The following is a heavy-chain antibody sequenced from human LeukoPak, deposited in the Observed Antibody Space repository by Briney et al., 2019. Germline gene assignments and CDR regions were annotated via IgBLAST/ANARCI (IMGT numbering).Heavy chain of an antibody. CDR1: GFTFDDYA. Sequence: PGGSLRLSCAASGFTFDDYAMHWVRQAPGKGLEWVSGISWNSGSIGYADSVKGRFTISRDNAKNSLYLQMNSLRAEDTALFFWAKGAYDILTGYIDYWGQGTLVTVSS. J-gene: IGHJ4*02. D-gene: IGHD3-9*01. CDR2: ISWNSGSI. V-gene: IGHV3-9*01. CDR3: AKGAYDILTGYIDY.